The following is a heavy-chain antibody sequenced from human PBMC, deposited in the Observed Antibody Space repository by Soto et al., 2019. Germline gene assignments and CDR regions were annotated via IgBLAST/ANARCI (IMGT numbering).Heavy chain of an antibody. J-gene: IGHJ4*02. CDR2: ISNNGGTT. CDR1: GFAFTTYA. D-gene: IGHD3-16*02. CDR3: TTDVRLGELSSDY. V-gene: IGHV3-15*01. Sequence: PGGSLRLSCAASGFAFTTYAMTWIRQAPGKGLEWVSSISNNGGTTDYAAPVKGRFTISRDDSKNTLYLQMNSLKTEDTAVYYCTTDVRLGELSSDYWGQGTLVTVSS.